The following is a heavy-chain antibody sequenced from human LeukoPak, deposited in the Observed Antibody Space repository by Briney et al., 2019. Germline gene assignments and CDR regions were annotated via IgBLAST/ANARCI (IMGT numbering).Heavy chain of an antibody. J-gene: IGHJ5*02. Sequence: GGSLRLSCAASGFTFSSYAMSWVRQAPGKGLEWVSAISGSASSTYHADSVKGRSTISRDNSKNTLYLQMNSLRADDTAVYYCAKGRRYNISTGYYVSEVDPWGQGTQVTVSS. D-gene: IGHD3-9*01. CDR1: GFTFSSYA. CDR3: AKGRRYNISTGYYVSEVDP. CDR2: ISGSASST. V-gene: IGHV3-23*01.